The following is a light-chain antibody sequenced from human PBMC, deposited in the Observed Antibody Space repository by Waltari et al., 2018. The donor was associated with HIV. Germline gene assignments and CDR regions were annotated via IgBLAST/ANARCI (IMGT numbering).Light chain of an antibody. CDR2: GSS. Sequence: IVMTQSPATLSVSPGDRATLSCRASQSVSSNLAWYQQKPGQAPRLLIYGSSTRATGIPARFSGSGSGTEFTLTISSLQSEDFAVYYCQQYNKWPETFGQGTKVEIK. CDR3: QQYNKWPET. V-gene: IGKV3-15*01. CDR1: QSVSSN. J-gene: IGKJ1*01.